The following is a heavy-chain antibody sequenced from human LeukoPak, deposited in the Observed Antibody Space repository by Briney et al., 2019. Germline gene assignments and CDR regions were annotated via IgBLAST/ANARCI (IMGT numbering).Heavy chain of an antibody. Sequence: PGGSLRLSCAASGFTFSSYAMSWVRQTPGKGLEWVSAISGSGGSTYYADSVKGRFTISRDNSKNTLYLQMNSLRAEDTAVYYCAKDRDVWGSLLDYWGQGTLVTVSS. J-gene: IGHJ4*02. V-gene: IGHV3-23*01. CDR3: AKDRDVWGSLLDY. D-gene: IGHD3-16*01. CDR2: ISGSGGST. CDR1: GFTFSSYA.